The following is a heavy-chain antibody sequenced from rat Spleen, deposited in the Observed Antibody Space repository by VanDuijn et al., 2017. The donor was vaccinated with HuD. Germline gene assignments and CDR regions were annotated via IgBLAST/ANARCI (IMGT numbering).Heavy chain of an antibody. V-gene: IGHV3-3*01. CDR2: INSAGTT. CDR3: ARSFSYVMDA. J-gene: IGHJ4*01. Sequence: EVQLQESGPGLVKPSQSLSLTCSVTGYSFTSGYGWNWIRKFPGNKLESMGYINSAGTTKYNPPLKSQISITRDTSKNQFFLQLTSVTTEDTATYFCARSFSYVMDAWGQGASVTVSS. CDR1: GYSFTSGYG.